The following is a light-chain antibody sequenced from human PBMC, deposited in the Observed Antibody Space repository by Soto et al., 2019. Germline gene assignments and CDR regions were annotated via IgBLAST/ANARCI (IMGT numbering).Light chain of an antibody. CDR1: SSDVGGYNY. CDR2: DVS. V-gene: IGLV2-14*03. CDR3: SSYTTSNTRQIV. Sequence: QSALTQAASVSGSPGQSVTISCTGTSSDVGGYNYVSWYQHHPGKAPKLMIYDVSNRPSGVSNRFSGSKSGNTASLTISGLQPEDEADYYCSSYTTSNTRQIVFGTGTRSPS. J-gene: IGLJ1*01.